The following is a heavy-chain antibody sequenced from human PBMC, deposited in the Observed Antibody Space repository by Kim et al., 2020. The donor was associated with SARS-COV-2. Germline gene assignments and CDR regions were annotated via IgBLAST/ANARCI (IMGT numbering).Heavy chain of an antibody. J-gene: IGHJ6*02. D-gene: IGHD3-10*01. V-gene: IGHV6-1*01. CDR1: GDGVSSTSAA. CDR2: TYYRSRWFN. Sequence: SQTLSLTCVISGDGVSSTSAAWNWIRQSPSGGLEWLGRTYYRSRWFNDFALSVKSRITINPDTSKNQFSLQLTSVTPEDTAVYYCARGRLTMVRGVVITYYGVDVWGQGTTSPSP. CDR3: ARGRLTMVRGVVITYYGVDV.